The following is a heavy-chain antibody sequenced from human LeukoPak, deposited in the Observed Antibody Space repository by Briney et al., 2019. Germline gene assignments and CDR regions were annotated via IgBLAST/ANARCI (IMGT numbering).Heavy chain of an antibody. CDR1: GYTFTGYY. CDR2: INPNSGGT. V-gene: IGHV1-2*02. Sequence: ASVKVSCKASGYTFTGYYMHWVRQAPGQGLVWMGWINPNSGGTNYAQKFQGRVTMTRDTSISTAYMELSRLRSDDTAVYYCARVSEFGELLGIGNWFDPWGQGTLVTVSS. CDR3: ARVSEFGELLGIGNWFDP. D-gene: IGHD3-10*01. J-gene: IGHJ5*02.